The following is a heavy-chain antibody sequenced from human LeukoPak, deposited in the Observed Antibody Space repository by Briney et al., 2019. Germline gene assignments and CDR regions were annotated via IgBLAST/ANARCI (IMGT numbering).Heavy chain of an antibody. D-gene: IGHD2-15*01. CDR3: ARDPNGWYYGMGV. CDR2: ISSSSSYI. J-gene: IGHJ6*02. CDR1: GFTFSSYS. V-gene: IGHV3-21*04. Sequence: GGSLRLSCAASGFTFSSYSMKWVRQAPGKGLEWVSSISSSSSYIYYADSVKGRFTISRDNAKNSLYLQMNSLRAEDTAVYYCARDPNGWYYGMGVWGQGTTVTVSS.